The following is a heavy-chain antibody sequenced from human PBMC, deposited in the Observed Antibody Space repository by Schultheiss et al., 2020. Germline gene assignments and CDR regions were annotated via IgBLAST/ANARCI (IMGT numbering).Heavy chain of an antibody. CDR1: GYIFTNYG. Sequence: ASVKVSCKASGYIFTNYGMSWVRQAPGQGLEWMGWISGYNGDTNYAQKFQGRLTMTTDTSTSTVYMEVRSLRSDDTAVYYCARGSFPLKELDYWGQGTLVTVSS. CDR2: ISGYNGDT. D-gene: IGHD2/OR15-2a*01. CDR3: ARGSFPLKELDY. J-gene: IGHJ4*02. V-gene: IGHV1-18*04.